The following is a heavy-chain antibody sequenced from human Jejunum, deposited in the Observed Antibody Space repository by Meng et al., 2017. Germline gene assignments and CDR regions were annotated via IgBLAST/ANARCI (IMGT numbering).Heavy chain of an antibody. Sequence: GASLKISCAASGFTFSNYYMSWIRQAPGKGLEWVSYISSSGSIIYYADSVKGRFTISRDNAKNSLSLQMNSLRAEDTAVYYCARSRAYCGGDCPSPDYWGPGTLVTVSS. V-gene: IGHV3-11*04. CDR2: ISSSGSII. CDR1: GFTFSNYY. D-gene: IGHD2-21*02. CDR3: ARSRAYCGGDCPSPDY. J-gene: IGHJ4*02.